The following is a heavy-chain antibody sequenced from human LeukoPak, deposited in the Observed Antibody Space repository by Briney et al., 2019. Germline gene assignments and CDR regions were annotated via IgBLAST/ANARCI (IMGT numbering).Heavy chain of an antibody. CDR1: GYTFSNFG. Sequence: ASVTVSCKTSGYTFSNFGISWVRQAPGQGLEWMGWISGNNDNPNYGQKFQGRFTVTTDSSTSTAYMELRNLRSDDTAVYYCARDGTSTDDYWGPGNLGTVSS. CDR2: ISGNNDNP. V-gene: IGHV1-18*01. J-gene: IGHJ4*02. D-gene: IGHD2-2*01. CDR3: ARDGTSTDDY.